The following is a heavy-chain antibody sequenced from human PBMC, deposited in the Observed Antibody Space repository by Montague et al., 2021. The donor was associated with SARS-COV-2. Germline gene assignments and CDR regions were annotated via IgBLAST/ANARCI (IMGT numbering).Heavy chain of an antibody. D-gene: IGHD3-10*01. CDR1: GGSISNYH. J-gene: IGHJ6*02. V-gene: IGHV4-59*08. CDR3: ARQLRVRRTWQVGDYNHYGMDV. Sequence: SETLSLTCTVSGGSISNYHWNWIRQPPGKGLEWIAYIYYSGSTNYNPSLQSRVTISVDTSRNQFSLRLTSVPAADTAVYYCARQLRVRRTWQVGDYNHYGMDVWGQGTTVSVSS. CDR2: IYYSGST.